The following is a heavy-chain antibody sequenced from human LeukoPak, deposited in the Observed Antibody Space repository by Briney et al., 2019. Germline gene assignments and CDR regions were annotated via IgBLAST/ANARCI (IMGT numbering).Heavy chain of an antibody. CDR2: IYTSGST. V-gene: IGHV4-61*02. J-gene: IGHJ6*03. D-gene: IGHD6-6*01. CDR3: ARDPGYIAARRGYYYYMDV. CDR1: GGSISSGSYY. Sequence: SQTLSLTCTVSGGSISSGSYYWSWIRQPAGKGLEWIGRIYTSGSTNYNPSLKSRVTMSVDTSKNQFSLKLSSVTAADTAVYYCARDPGYIAARRGYYYYMDVWGKGTTVTVSS.